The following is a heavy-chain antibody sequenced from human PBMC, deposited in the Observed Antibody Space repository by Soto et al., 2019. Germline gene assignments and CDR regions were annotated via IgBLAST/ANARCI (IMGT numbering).Heavy chain of an antibody. D-gene: IGHD5-12*01. Sequence: SETLSLTCTVSGGSISSYYWSWIRQPPGKGLEWIGYIYYSGSTNYNPSLKSRVTISVDTSKNQFSLKLSSVTAADTAVYYCASTRRDGYNYYFQHWGQGTLVTVSS. CDR2: IYYSGST. CDR1: GGSISSYY. V-gene: IGHV4-59*08. CDR3: ASTRRDGYNYYFQH. J-gene: IGHJ1*01.